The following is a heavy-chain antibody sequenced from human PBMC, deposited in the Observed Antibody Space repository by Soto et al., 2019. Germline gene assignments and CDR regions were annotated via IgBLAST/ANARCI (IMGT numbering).Heavy chain of an antibody. Sequence: EVQLLESGGGLVQPWGSLRLSCAASGFTFSSYAMSWVRQAPGKGLEWVSVISGSGGSTYYADSVKGRFTISRDNSKNTLYLQMNSLRAEDTAVYYCARRTSGWYLDYWGQGTLVTVSS. D-gene: IGHD6-19*01. CDR3: ARRTSGWYLDY. V-gene: IGHV3-23*01. J-gene: IGHJ4*02. CDR2: ISGSGGST. CDR1: GFTFSSYA.